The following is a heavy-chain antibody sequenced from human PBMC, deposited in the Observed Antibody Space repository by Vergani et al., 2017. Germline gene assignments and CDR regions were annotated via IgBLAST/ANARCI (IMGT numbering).Heavy chain of an antibody. D-gene: IGHD2-15*01. CDR1: GFTFSSYA. Sequence: EVQLLESGGGLVQPGGSLRLSCAASGFTFSSYAMSWVRQAPGKGLEWVSSISDSGGSTYYADSVKGRFTISRDNSKNTLYLQMNSLRAEDTAVYYCAKDRDSYCSGDSCYPSDYWGQGTLVTVSS. J-gene: IGHJ4*02. V-gene: IGHV3-23*01. CDR3: AKDRDSYCSGDSCYPSDY. CDR2: ISDSGGST.